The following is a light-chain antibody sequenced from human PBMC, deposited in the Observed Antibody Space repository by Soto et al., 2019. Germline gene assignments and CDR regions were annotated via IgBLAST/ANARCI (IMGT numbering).Light chain of an antibody. CDR2: GAS. J-gene: IGKJ1*01. CDR3: QQYNNWPRA. CDR1: QSVSSN. V-gene: IGKV3-15*01. Sequence: EIVMTQSPATLSVSPGERATLSCRASQSVSSNLAWYQQKPGQAPRLLIYGASTRATGIPARFSGSGSGTEFTLTISSLQSEDFAVYYWQQYNNWPRAFGQGTKVVIK.